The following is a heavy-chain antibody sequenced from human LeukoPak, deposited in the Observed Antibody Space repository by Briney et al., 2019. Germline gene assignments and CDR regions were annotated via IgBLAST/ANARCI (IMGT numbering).Heavy chain of an antibody. V-gene: IGHV1-46*01. D-gene: IGHD1-26*01. CDR3: ARRGGELEFDP. J-gene: IGHJ5*02. CDR2: INPSVGTT. Sequence: ASVKVSCKASGYTFTSFYMQWMRQAPGQGLEWMGIINPSVGTTTYAQKFQGRVTMTRDTSISTAYMELSRLRSDDTAVYYCARRGGELEFDPWGQGTLVTVSS. CDR1: GYTFTSFY.